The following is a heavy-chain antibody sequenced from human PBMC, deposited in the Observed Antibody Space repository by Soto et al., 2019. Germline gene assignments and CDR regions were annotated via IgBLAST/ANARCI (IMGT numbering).Heavy chain of an antibody. CDR2: IKQDGSEK. J-gene: IGHJ4*02. D-gene: IGHD3-3*01. CDR3: ARAQSSYYDFWSGYYGNHFEY. V-gene: IGHV3-7*01. Sequence: PGGSLRLSCAASGFTFSSYWMSWVRQAPGKGLEWVANIKQDGSEKYYVDSVKGRFTISRDNAKNSLYLQMNSLRAEDTAVYYCARAQSSYYDFWSGYYGNHFEYWGQGTLVTVSS. CDR1: GFTFSSYW.